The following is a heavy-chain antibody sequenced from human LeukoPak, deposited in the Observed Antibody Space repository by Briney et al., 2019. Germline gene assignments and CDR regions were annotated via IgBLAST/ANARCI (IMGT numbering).Heavy chain of an antibody. CDR1: GYTFTSYA. V-gene: IGHV1-3*01. Sequence: ASVKVSCKASGYTFTSYAMHWVRQAPGQRLEWMGWINAGNGNTKYSQKFQGRVTITRDTSTSTAYMELRSLRSDDTAVYYCARGTVGSTDYGDLIHWGQGTLVTVSS. D-gene: IGHD4-17*01. CDR2: INAGNGNT. J-gene: IGHJ4*02. CDR3: ARGTVGSTDYGDLIH.